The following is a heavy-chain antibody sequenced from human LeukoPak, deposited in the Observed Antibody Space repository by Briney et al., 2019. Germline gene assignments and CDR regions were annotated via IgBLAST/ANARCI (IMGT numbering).Heavy chain of an antibody. CDR3: ARGKDVVVPAADY. Sequence: ASVKASCKASGYTFTGYYMHWVRQAPGQGLEWMGWINPNSGGTNYAQEFQGRVTMTRDTSISTAYMELSRLRSDDTAVYYCARGKDVVVPAADYWGQGTLVTVSS. CDR1: GYTFTGYY. CDR2: INPNSGGT. V-gene: IGHV1-2*02. D-gene: IGHD2-2*01. J-gene: IGHJ4*02.